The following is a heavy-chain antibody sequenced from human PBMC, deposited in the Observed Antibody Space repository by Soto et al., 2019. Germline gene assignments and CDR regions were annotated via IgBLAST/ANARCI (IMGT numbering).Heavy chain of an antibody. V-gene: IGHV3-9*01. CDR2: ISWNSGSI. Sequence: EVQLVESGGGLVQPGRSLRLSCAASGFTFDDYAMHWVRQAPGKGLEWVSGISWNSGSIGYADSVKGRFTISRDNAKNSLYLQMNSLRAEDTALYYCVKDRGPLGYCSGGSCYGIYFQHWGQGTLVTVSS. D-gene: IGHD2-15*01. CDR1: GFTFDDYA. CDR3: VKDRGPLGYCSGGSCYGIYFQH. J-gene: IGHJ1*01.